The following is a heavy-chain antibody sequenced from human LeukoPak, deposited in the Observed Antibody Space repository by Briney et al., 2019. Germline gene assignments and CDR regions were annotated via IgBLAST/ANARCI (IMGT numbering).Heavy chain of an antibody. CDR2: IYTSRST. V-gene: IGHV4-4*07. CDR3: ARISYSSSFDFDY. D-gene: IGHD6-13*01. Sequence: RIYTSRSTNYHPSLKSRVTMSVDTSKNQFSLKLSSVTAADTAVYYCARISYSSSFDFDYWGQGTLVTVSS. J-gene: IGHJ4*02.